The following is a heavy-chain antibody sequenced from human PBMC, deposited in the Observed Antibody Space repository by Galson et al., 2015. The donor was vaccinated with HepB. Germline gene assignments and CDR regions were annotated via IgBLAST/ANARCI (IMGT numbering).Heavy chain of an antibody. D-gene: IGHD3-3*01. CDR3: AKPLEGTYYDFWSGYADYYFYGLDV. Sequence: SLRLSCAVSGFTLSSYAMTWVRQAPGKGLEWVSSISASGGKTYYADPVKGRFIISRDNSKNTLYLQMNSLRVEDTAVFYCAKPLEGTYYDFWSGYADYYFYGLDVWGHGATVTVSS. V-gene: IGHV3-23*01. J-gene: IGHJ6*02. CDR2: ISASGGKT. CDR1: GFTLSSYA.